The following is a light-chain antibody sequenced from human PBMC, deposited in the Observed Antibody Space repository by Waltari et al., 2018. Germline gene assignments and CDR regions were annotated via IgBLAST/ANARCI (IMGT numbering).Light chain of an antibody. CDR1: QGVGKY. CDR3: QKYDFLPAT. Sequence: VFKQSPGTLSLPPGERATCSFRASQGVGKYLAWYQQRPGQAPRLLLYHTSIRATGIPDRFSGSGYGTDFSLTISRLEPEDFAVYYCQKYDFLPATFGQGTTVEIK. J-gene: IGKJ1*01. CDR2: HTS. V-gene: IGKV3-20*01.